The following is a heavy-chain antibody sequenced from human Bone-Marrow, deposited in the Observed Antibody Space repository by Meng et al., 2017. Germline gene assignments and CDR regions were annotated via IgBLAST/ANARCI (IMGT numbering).Heavy chain of an antibody. V-gene: IGHV1-3*01. J-gene: IGHJ6*02. Sequence: ASVKVSCKASGYTFTSYAMHWVRQAPGQRLEWMGWINAGNGNTKYSQKFQGRVTITRDTSASTAYMELSSLRSEDTAVYYCARGAVAGGGYYYGMDVWGQGTMVTVSS. CDR1: GYTFTSYA. D-gene: IGHD6-19*01. CDR2: INAGNGNT. CDR3: ARGAVAGGGYYYGMDV.